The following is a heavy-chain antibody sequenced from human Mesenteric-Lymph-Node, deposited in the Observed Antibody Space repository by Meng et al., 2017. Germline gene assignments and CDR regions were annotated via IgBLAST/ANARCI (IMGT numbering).Heavy chain of an antibody. V-gene: IGHV4-34*01. D-gene: IGHD6-19*01. CDR2: INHSGST. J-gene: IGHJ4*02. CDR3: ARGKNKQWLVPEGLLAY. CDR1: GGSFSGYY. Sequence: QVQLQQWGAGLLKPSETLSPPCAVYGGSFSGYYWSWIRQPPGKGLEWIGEINHSGSTNYNPSLKSRVTISVDTSKNQFSLKLSSVTAADTAVYYCARGKNKQWLVPEGLLAYWGQGTLVTVSS.